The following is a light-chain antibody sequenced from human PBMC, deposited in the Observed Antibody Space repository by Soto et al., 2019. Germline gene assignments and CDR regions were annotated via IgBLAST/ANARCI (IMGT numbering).Light chain of an antibody. V-gene: IGLV2-8*01. CDR3: SSNAGSTNVV. CDR1: SSDVGGYNY. CDR2: EVS. J-gene: IGLJ2*01. Sequence: QSALTQPASASGSPGQSVTISCTGTSSDVGGYNYVSWYQQHPGKAPKLMIYEVSKRPSGVPDRFSGSKSGNTASLTVSGLEAEDEAYYYCSSNAGSTNVVFGGGTQLTVL.